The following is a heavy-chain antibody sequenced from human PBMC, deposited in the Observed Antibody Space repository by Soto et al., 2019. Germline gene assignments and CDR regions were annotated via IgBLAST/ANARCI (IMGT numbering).Heavy chain of an antibody. J-gene: IGHJ4*02. D-gene: IGHD2-2*01. CDR2: ISYDGSNK. CDR1: GFTFSSYG. Sequence: QVQLVESGGGVVQPGRSLRLSCAASGFTFSSYGMHWVRQAPGKGLEWVAVISYDGSNKYYADSVKGRFTISRDNSKNTLYLQMNSLRAEDTAVYYWAKDAGRNVIVVVPAAPDYWGQGTLVTVSS. V-gene: IGHV3-30*18. CDR3: AKDAGRNVIVVVPAAPDY.